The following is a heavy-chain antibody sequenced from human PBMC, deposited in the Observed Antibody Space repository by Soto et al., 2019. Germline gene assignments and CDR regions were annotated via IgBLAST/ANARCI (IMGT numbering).Heavy chain of an antibody. V-gene: IGHV4-4*02. CDR3: ARDCSSSSCYGRAFDV. Sequence: QVQLQESGPGLVKPSGTLSLTCAVSSGSISSTNWWSWVRQPPGKGLEWIGEIYHSGSINYNPSLKTRVTMSVDKFKNKFSLKLNSVTAADTAVYYCARDCSSSSCYGRAFDVWGQGTMVTVSS. D-gene: IGHD2-2*01. CDR2: IYHSGSI. CDR1: SGSISSTNW. J-gene: IGHJ3*01.